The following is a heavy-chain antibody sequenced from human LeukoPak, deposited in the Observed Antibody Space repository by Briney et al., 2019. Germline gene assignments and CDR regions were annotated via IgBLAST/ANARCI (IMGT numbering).Heavy chain of an antibody. Sequence: SQTLSLTCAISGDSVSSNSAAWNWIRQSPSRGLEWLGRTYYRSKWYNDYAVSVKSRITINPDTSKNQFSLQLNSVTPEDTAVYYCARGGQRYYYGSGTYYAIDYWGQGTLVTVSS. J-gene: IGHJ4*02. V-gene: IGHV6-1*01. CDR3: ARGGQRYYYGSGTYYAIDY. D-gene: IGHD3-10*01. CDR2: TYYRSKWYN. CDR1: GDSVSSNSAA.